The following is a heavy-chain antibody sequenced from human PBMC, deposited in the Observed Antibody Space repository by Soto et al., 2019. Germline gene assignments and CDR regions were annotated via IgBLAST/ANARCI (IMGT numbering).Heavy chain of an antibody. Sequence: QVQLVQSGADLKKPGASVNISCPASGFPFREKLKNWVRQLPGQGLEGVGWLNPDTGNTRYSETFQGRVTISRHPSASIAYLELSGLENEDTALYFCARDIQSVGPRANDAFDVWGQGTMITVSS. J-gene: IGHJ3*01. V-gene: IGHV1-3*01. D-gene: IGHD5-18*01. CDR3: ARDIQSVGPRANDAFDV. CDR1: GFPFREKL. CDR2: LNPDTGNT.